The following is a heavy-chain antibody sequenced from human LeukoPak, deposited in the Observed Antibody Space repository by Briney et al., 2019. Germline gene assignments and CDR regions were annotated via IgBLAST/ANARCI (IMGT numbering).Heavy chain of an antibody. CDR2: ISGSGGST. D-gene: IGHD2-2*01. J-gene: IGHJ6*02. CDR1: GFTFSSYA. Sequence: PGGSLRLSCAASGFTFSSYAMSWVRQAPGKGLEWVSAISGSGGSTYYADSVKGRFTISRDNSKNTLYLQMNSLRAEDTAVYYCAKVHCSSTSCYYYYGMDVWGQGTTVTVSS. CDR3: AKVHCSSTSCYYYYGMDV. V-gene: IGHV3-23*01.